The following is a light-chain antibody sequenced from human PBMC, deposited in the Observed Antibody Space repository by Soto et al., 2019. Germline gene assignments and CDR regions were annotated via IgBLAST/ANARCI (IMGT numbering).Light chain of an antibody. J-gene: IGLJ2*01. CDR1: SSDVGTYNR. Sequence: QSALTQPPSVSGSPGQSVTISCTGTSSDVGTYNRVSWYQQPPGTAPRLMIYEVSNRPSGVPDRFSGSKSGNTASLTISGLQPEDEADYYCSSYTSTTTFVIFDGGTKLTVL. CDR2: EVS. CDR3: SSYTSTTTFVI. V-gene: IGLV2-18*02.